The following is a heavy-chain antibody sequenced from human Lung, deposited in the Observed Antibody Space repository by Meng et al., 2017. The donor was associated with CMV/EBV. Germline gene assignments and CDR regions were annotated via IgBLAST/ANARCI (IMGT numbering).Heavy chain of an antibody. Sequence: QVHLLQSGPGVKRPGASVRVSCKASGYTFGSYGICWVRQAPGQGLEWMGWLVNYVDTYPAPKFQGRVTMTTDTHTNTAFMELRSLTSDDTAVYYCASGTPGRSYCDYWGQGTLVTVSS. D-gene: IGHD2-15*01. CDR2: LVNYVDT. CDR3: ASGTPGRSYCDY. V-gene: IGHV1-18*01. J-gene: IGHJ4*02. CDR1: GYTFGSYG.